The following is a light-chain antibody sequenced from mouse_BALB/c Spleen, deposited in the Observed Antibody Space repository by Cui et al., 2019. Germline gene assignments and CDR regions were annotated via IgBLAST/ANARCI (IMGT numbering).Light chain of an antibody. J-gene: IGKJ1*01. CDR3: QQWSSYPRT. V-gene: IGKV4-55*01. CDR2: DTS. Sequence: QIVLIQSPAIMSASPGEKVTITCSASSSVSYMYWYQQKPGSSPRLLIYDTSNLTSGVPVRFSGSGSGTSYSLTISRMEAEDAATYYCQQWSSYPRTFGGGTKLEIK. CDR1: SSVSY.